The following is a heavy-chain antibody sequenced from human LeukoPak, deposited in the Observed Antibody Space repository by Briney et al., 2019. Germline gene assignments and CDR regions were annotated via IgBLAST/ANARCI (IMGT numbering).Heavy chain of an antibody. Sequence: GGSLRLSCAASGFNFGNYALHWVRQAPGKGLEWVSLIPSGGFYEYYADSVKGRFTISRDDSGNTLYPQLSSLRPEDTAVYYCARDSTYYYESGSSGPHYFDNWGQGTLVTVSS. D-gene: IGHD3-10*01. V-gene: IGHV3-30*15. CDR2: IPSGGFYE. CDR3: ARDSTYYYESGSSGPHYFDN. CDR1: GFNFGNYA. J-gene: IGHJ4*02.